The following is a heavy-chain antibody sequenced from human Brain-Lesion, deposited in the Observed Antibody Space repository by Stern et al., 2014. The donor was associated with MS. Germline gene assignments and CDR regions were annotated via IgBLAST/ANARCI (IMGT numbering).Heavy chain of an antibody. CDR1: GYLFDDYW. J-gene: IGHJ4*02. CDR3: ARSPATPSGYDSFDY. D-gene: IGHD5-12*01. CDR2: IFPRDSNT. V-gene: IGHV5-51*03. Sequence: VQLVESGAEVKKPGESLKISCEASGYLFDDYWIGWVRQMSGRGLELVAIIFPRDSNTRYSPSVQGQVPISADKSISTASLPWSSLRPWHPAIYYWARSPATPSGYDSFDYWGQGALVTVSS.